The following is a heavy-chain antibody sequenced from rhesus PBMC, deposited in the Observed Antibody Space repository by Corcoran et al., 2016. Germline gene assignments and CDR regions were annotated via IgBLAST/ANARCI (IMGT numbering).Heavy chain of an antibody. CDR3: ARRSYSYRD. D-gene: IGHD5-12*01. V-gene: IGHV4S11*01. Sequence: QVHMPESGPGLVKPSANLSLPRAVSGGSISSSYWSWIRQAPGKVLEWIGRIDSSGSTSYNPSLKSRVTLSVDTSKNQFSLKLSAVTAADTAVYYCARRSYSYRDWGQGVLVTVSS. J-gene: IGHJ4*01. CDR1: GGSISSSY. CDR2: IDSSGST.